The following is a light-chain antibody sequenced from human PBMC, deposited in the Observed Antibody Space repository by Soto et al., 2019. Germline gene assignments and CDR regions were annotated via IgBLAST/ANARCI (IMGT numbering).Light chain of an antibody. V-gene: IGKV1-5*01. Sequence: DIQMTQSPSTPSAPVGDRVTITCRASQSISSWLAWYQHKPGNAPNLLIYGASSLAGGVPSRFSGSGSGTEFTLTISSLQPDDFATYYCQQYNTYPLTFGGGTKVEIK. CDR3: QQYNTYPLT. J-gene: IGKJ4*01. CDR1: QSISSW. CDR2: GAS.